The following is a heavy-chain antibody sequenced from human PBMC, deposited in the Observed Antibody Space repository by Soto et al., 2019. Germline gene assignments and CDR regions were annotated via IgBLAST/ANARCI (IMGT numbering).Heavy chain of an antibody. V-gene: IGHV4-31*11. D-gene: IGHD5-18*01. Sequence: TLYLTFAVSGCSIRSGGDYWSWVRQNPRRGLEWIGNIYYSGNTYYNPSLKSRLTISVDTSKNQFSLNLSSVTAADTAVYYCARDRLMATAGTARHYFGLDVWGQGATVTVSS. CDR3: ARDRLMATAGTARHYFGLDV. CDR1: GCSIRSGGDY. CDR2: IYYSGNT. J-gene: IGHJ6*02.